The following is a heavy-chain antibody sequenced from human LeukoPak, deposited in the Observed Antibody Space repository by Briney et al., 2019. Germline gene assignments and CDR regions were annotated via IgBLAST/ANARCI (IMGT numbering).Heavy chain of an antibody. V-gene: IGHV4-34*01. CDR2: INHSGST. Sequence: SETLSLTCAVYGGSFSGYYWSWIRQPPGKGLEWIGEINHSGSTNYNPSLKSRVTISVDTSKNQFSLKLSSVTAADTAVYYCARARGVQVAALDPWGQGTLVTVSS. J-gene: IGHJ5*02. CDR3: ARARGVQVAALDP. CDR1: GGSFSGYY. D-gene: IGHD2-15*01.